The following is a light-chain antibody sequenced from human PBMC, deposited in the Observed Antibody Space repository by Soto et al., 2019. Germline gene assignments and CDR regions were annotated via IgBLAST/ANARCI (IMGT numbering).Light chain of an antibody. V-gene: IGKV4-1*01. CDR3: QQYYTNPRA. Sequence: DIVMTQSPDSLAVSLGERATVNCKSVQSVLYSSDNRNYLAWYQQKPGQSPKMLIAWASTRESGVPDRFSGRRSGTDITLTISSLQAEDVAVYFCQQYYTNPRAFDHRTKVAIK. CDR2: WAS. CDR1: QSVLYSSDNRNY. J-gene: IGKJ1*01.